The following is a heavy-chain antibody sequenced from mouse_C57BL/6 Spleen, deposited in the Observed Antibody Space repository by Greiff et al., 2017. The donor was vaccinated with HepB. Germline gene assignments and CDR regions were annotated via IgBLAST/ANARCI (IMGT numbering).Heavy chain of an antibody. J-gene: IGHJ2*01. Sequence: QVQLQQSGPELVKPGASVKLSCKASGYTFTSYDINWVKQRPGQGLEWIGWIYPRDGSTKYNEKFKGKATLTVDTSSSTAYMELHSLTSEDSAVYFCARSSITTVVALNWEDYWGQGTTLTVSS. V-gene: IGHV1-85*01. CDR2: IYPRDGST. CDR1: GYTFTSYD. CDR3: ARSSITTVVALNWEDY. D-gene: IGHD1-1*01.